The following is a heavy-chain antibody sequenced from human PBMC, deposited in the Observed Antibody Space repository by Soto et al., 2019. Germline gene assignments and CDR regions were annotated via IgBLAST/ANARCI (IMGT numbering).Heavy chain of an antibody. J-gene: IGHJ4*02. CDR3: ARDFTTAGNPGDDFDY. CDR1: GFTFSNYW. Sequence: EVQLVESGGGLVQPGGSLRLSCAASGFTFSNYWMHWVRLVPGKGLVWVSRINAGGGYTSYADFAKGRFTISRDNAKNTVHLQMNSLSAEDTAMYYCARDFTTAGNPGDDFDYWGQGTPVIVSS. D-gene: IGHD1-1*01. V-gene: IGHV3-74*01. CDR2: INAGGGYT.